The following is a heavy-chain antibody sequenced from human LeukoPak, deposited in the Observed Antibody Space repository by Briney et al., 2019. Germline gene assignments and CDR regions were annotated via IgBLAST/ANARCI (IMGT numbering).Heavy chain of an antibody. CDR3: ARALSGCVLCFDY. V-gene: IGHV1-8*01. J-gene: IGHJ4*02. CDR1: GYTFSGYD. Sequence: ASLKVSCKVSGYTFSGYDINWVRQATGHRLGWWGWMSPNSDTTGNAQKFQGRVTITKYTSISTAYMERSTLSSEDTAVYYCARALSGCVLCFDYWGQGSLVTVSS. CDR2: MSPNSDTT. D-gene: IGHD6-19*01.